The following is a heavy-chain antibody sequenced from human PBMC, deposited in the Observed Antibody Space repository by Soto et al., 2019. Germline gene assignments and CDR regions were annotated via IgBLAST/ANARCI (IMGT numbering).Heavy chain of an antibody. CDR1: GGTFSSYA. CDR3: AREGTQGFGGYGMDV. V-gene: IGHV1-69*12. J-gene: IGHJ6*02. D-gene: IGHD3-10*01. CDR2: IIPIFGTA. Sequence: QVQLVQSGAEVKKPGSSVKVSCKASGGTFSSYAISWVRQAPGQGLEWMGGIIPIFGTANYAQKFQGRVTIXXDXSXXTAYMELSSLRSEDTAVYYCAREGTQGFGGYGMDVWGQGTTVTVSS.